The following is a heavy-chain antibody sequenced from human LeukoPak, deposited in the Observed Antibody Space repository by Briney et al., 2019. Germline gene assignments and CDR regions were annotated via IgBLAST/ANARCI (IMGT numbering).Heavy chain of an antibody. CDR1: GFTFNGYY. J-gene: IGHJ3*02. D-gene: IGHD1-26*01. V-gene: IGHV1-2*06. Sequence: ASVKVSCKASGFTFNGYYVHWVRQAPGQGLEWMGRIHPYSGGSNSAQKFQGRVTMARDMSINTVYMELSGLRSDDTALYYCASAVPAIVIPQNGFDIWGPGTVVTVSS. CDR2: IHPYSGGS. CDR3: ASAVPAIVIPQNGFDI.